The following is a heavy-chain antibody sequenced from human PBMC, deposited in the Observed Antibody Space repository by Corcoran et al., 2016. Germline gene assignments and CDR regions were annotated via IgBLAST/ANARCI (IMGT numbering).Heavy chain of an antibody. CDR1: GYTFTGYY. CDR3: ARDAGLSGSYYKEGPGSDP. J-gene: IGHJ5*02. V-gene: IGHV1-2*02. D-gene: IGHD3-10*01. Sequence: QVQLVQSGAEVKKPGASVKVSCKASGYTFTGYYMHWVRQAPGQGLEWMGWINPNSGGTNYAQKFQGRVTMTRDTSISTAYMELSRLRSDDTAVYYCARDAGLSGSYYKEGPGSDPWGQGTLVTVSS. CDR2: INPNSGGT.